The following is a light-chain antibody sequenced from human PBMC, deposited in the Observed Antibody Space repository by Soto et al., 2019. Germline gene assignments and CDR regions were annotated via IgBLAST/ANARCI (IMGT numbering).Light chain of an antibody. J-gene: IGLJ1*01. CDR2: DVS. Sequence: QSALTQPASVSVSPGQSITISCTGTSSDVGGYNYVSWYQHHPGKAPKLMIYDVSNRPSGVSDRFSGSKSGNTASLTISGLQAEDEADYFCTSYTSSRIYVFGAGTKLTVL. V-gene: IGLV2-14*03. CDR3: TSYTSSRIYV. CDR1: SSDVGGYNY.